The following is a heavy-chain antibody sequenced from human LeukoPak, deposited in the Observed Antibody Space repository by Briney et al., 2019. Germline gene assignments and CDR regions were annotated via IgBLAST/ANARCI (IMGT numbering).Heavy chain of an antibody. CDR2: IIPIFGTA. CDR1: GGTFSSYA. Sequence: SVKVSCKASGGTFSSYAISWVRQAPGQGLEWMGGIIPIFGTANYAQKFQGRVTITADESTSTAYMELSSLRSEDTAVYYCARGLATYNWFDPWGQGTLVTVSS. V-gene: IGHV1-69*13. CDR3: ARGLATYNWFDP. J-gene: IGHJ5*02.